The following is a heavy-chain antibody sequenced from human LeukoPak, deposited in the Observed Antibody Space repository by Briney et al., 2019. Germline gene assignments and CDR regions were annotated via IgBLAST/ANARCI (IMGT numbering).Heavy chain of an antibody. CDR3: ARRSLVGPTADFDY. J-gene: IGHJ4*02. Sequence: ASVTVSCTASGGTFSSYAISWVRQAPGQGLEWMGGIIPIFGTANYAQKFQGRVTITADESTSTAYMELGRLTSDDTAVYYCARRSLVGPTADFDYWGQGTLVTVSS. V-gene: IGHV1-69*01. CDR1: GGTFSSYA. D-gene: IGHD2-21*01. CDR2: IIPIFGTA.